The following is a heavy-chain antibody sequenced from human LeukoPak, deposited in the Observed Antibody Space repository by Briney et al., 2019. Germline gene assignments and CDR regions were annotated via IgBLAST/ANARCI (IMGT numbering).Heavy chain of an antibody. CDR1: GYSFTSYW. CDR2: IYPGDSDT. Sequence: GESLKISCNGSGYSFTSYWIGWVRQMPGKGLEWMGIIYPGDSDTRYSPSFQGQVTISADKSISTAYLQWSSLKASDTAMYYCARQALWFGELFLFDPWGQGTLVTVSS. D-gene: IGHD3-10*01. V-gene: IGHV5-51*01. J-gene: IGHJ5*02. CDR3: ARQALWFGELFLFDP.